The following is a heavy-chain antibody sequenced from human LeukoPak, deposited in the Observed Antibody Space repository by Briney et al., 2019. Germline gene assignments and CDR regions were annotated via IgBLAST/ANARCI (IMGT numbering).Heavy chain of an antibody. D-gene: IGHD5-18*01. Sequence: SETLSLTCTVSGGSISSSSYYWGWIRQPPGKGLEWIGSIYYSGSTYYNPSLKSRVTISVDTSKNQFSLKLNSVTAADTAVYYCARDRSRGSTYGHDAFDIWGQGTVVIVSS. J-gene: IGHJ3*02. CDR2: IYYSGST. CDR3: ARDRSRGSTYGHDAFDI. V-gene: IGHV4-39*01. CDR1: GGSISSSSYY.